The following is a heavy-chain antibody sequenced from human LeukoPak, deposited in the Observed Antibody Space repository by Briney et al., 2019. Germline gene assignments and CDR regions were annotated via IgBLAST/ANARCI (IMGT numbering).Heavy chain of an antibody. J-gene: IGHJ4*02. CDR1: GGTFSSYA. CDR3: ARGDTARDYYFDY. V-gene: IGHV1-69*04. CDR2: IIPILGIA. Sequence: SVKVSCKASGGTFSSYAISWVRQAPGQGLEWMGRIIPILGIANYAQKFQGRVTITADKSTSTAYMELSSLRSEDTAVYYCARGDTARDYYFDYWGQGTLVTVSS. D-gene: IGHD5-18*01.